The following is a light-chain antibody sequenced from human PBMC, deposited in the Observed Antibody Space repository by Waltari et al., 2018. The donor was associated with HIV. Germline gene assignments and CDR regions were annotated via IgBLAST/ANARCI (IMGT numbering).Light chain of an antibody. J-gene: IGLJ3*02. V-gene: IGLV2-14*03. Sequence: QSALTQPPSVSGSPGQSVTISCTGTNSDIGRYVSWYQQHPGQAPRLMIFDVSPRPSEISARFSGSKSGTTASLTISGLQTDDEADYFCSSYTGTIKLFGGGTKLTVL. CDR1: NSDIGRY. CDR2: DVS. CDR3: SSYTGTIKL.